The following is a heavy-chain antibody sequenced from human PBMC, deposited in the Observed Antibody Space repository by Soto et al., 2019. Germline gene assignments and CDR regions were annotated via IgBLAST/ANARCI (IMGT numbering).Heavy chain of an antibody. D-gene: IGHD6-19*01. Sequence: SGPTLVNPTETLTLTCTVSGFSLSNARMGVSWIRQPPGKALEWLAHIFSNDEKSYSTSLKSRLTISKDTSKSQVVLTMTNMDPLDTATYYCARIRDSSGWYYYYYGMDVWGQGTTVTVSS. J-gene: IGHJ6*02. CDR1: GFSLSNARMG. V-gene: IGHV2-26*01. CDR3: ARIRDSSGWYYYYYGMDV. CDR2: IFSNDEK.